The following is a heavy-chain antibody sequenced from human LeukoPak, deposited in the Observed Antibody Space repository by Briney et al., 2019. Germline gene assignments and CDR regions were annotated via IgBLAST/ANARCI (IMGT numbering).Heavy chain of an antibody. V-gene: IGHV3-7*04. CDR1: GFTFSNFW. J-gene: IGHJ5*02. CDR2: IKQDGSEK. CDR3: ARGGWFDP. Sequence: PGGSLRLSCAVSGFTFSNFWMSWVRQAPGKGLEWVANIKQDGSEKFYVDSVKGRFTIFRDNAQNSLYLQMNSLRAEDTAVYYCARGGWFDPWGQGTLVTVSS.